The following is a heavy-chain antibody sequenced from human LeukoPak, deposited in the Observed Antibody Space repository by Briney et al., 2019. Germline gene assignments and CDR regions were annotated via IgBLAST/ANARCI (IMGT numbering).Heavy chain of an antibody. V-gene: IGHV3-21*01. CDR3: AREDGSGAFDY. J-gene: IGHJ4*02. Sequence: GGSLRLSCAASGFTFSSYSMNWVRQAPGKGLEWVSSISSSSTYIYYADSVKGRFTVSRDNAKNSLYLQMNSLRAEDTAVYYCAREDGSGAFDYWGQGTLVTVSS. CDR1: GFTFSSYS. CDR2: ISSSSTYI. D-gene: IGHD7-27*01.